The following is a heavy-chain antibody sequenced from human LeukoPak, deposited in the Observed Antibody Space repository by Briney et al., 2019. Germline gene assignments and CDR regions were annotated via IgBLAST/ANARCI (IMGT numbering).Heavy chain of an antibody. Sequence: GRSLRLSCAASGFTFSSYGMHWVRQAPGKGLEWVSYISSSSSTIYYADSVKGRFTISRDNAKNSLYLQMNSLRAEDTAVYYCAREGNCSSTSCYTGAFDIWGQGTMVTVSS. CDR3: AREGNCSSTSCYTGAFDI. V-gene: IGHV3-48*01. D-gene: IGHD2-2*02. CDR1: GFTFSSYG. J-gene: IGHJ3*02. CDR2: ISSSSSTI.